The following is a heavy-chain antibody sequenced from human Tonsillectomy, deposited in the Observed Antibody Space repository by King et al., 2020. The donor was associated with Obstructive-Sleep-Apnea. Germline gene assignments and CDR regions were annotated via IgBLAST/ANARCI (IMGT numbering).Heavy chain of an antibody. Sequence: VTLKESGPALVKPTQTLTLTCTFSGFSLSTSGMCVSWIRQPPGKALEWLARIDWDDDKYYSTSLKTRLTISKDTSKNQVVLTMTNMDPVDTATYYCARSIVVATTSLSSAFDIWGQGTMVTVSS. CDR1: GFSLSTSGMC. CDR2: IDWDDDK. J-gene: IGHJ3*02. D-gene: IGHD1-26*01. CDR3: ARSIVVATTSLSSAFDI. V-gene: IGHV2-70*11.